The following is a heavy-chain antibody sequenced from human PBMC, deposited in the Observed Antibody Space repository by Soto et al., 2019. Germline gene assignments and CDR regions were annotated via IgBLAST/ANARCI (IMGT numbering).Heavy chain of an antibody. CDR3: AKVPVAVAGTYYYYYGMDV. V-gene: IGHV3-23*01. Sequence: GGSLRLSCAASGFTFSSYAMSWVRQAPGKGLEWVSAISGSGGSTYYADSVKGRFTISRDNSKNTLYLQMNSLRAEDTAVYYCAKVPVAVAGTYYYYYGMDVWGQGTTVTVSS. CDR2: ISGSGGST. D-gene: IGHD6-19*01. J-gene: IGHJ6*02. CDR1: GFTFSSYA.